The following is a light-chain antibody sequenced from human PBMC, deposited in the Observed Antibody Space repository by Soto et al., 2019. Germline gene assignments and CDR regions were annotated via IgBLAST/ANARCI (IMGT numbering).Light chain of an antibody. CDR3: QQTYSTPWT. J-gene: IGKJ1*01. Sequence: DIQMTQSPSSLSASVGDRVTITCRASQRISTYLTWFQQKPGKAPKVLIYGASSLRSGVPSRFSGSGSGTDFTLTISSLQPEDFATYFCQQTYSTPWTFGQGTKVDIK. V-gene: IGKV1-39*01. CDR1: QRISTY. CDR2: GAS.